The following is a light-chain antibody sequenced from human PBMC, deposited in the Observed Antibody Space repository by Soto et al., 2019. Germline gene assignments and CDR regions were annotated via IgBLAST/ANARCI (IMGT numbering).Light chain of an antibody. CDR3: QQYSSYPRT. CDR2: GAS. Sequence: EIVLTQSPGTLSSSPGERATLSCRASQSVSSSYLAWYQQKPGQAPRLLIYGASSRDTGIPDRFSGSGSGTDFTLTISRLEPEDFAVYYCQQYSSYPRTFGQGTKVEIK. V-gene: IGKV3-20*01. CDR1: QSVSSSY. J-gene: IGKJ1*01.